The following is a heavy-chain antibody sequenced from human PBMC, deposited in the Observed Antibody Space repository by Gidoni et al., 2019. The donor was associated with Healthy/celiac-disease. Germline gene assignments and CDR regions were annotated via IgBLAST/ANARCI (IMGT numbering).Heavy chain of an antibody. D-gene: IGHD3-10*01. CDR1: GFTFSSYS. J-gene: IGHJ4*02. V-gene: IGHV3-21*01. CDR2: ISSSSSYI. Sequence: EVQLVESGGGLVKPGGSLRLSCAASGFTFSSYSMNWVRQAPGKGLEWVSSISSSSSYIYYADSVKGRFTISRDNAKNSLYLQMNSLRAEDTAVYYCARPSLGDEWFGELFPTYYFDYWGQGTLVTVSS. CDR3: ARPSLGDEWFGELFPTYYFDY.